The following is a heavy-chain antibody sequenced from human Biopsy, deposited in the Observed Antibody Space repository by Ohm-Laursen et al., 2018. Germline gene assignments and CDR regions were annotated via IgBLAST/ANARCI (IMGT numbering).Heavy chain of an antibody. Sequence: SLRLSCAASGFTFSSYEMNWVRQAPGKGLEWVSSISGSSTYIYYADSVKGRFTISRDNAKNSLSLQMNSLRADDTAVYYCATSGAADSWGNYYGMDVWGQGTTVTVSS. CDR1: GFTFSSYE. J-gene: IGHJ6*02. V-gene: IGHV3-21*01. D-gene: IGHD3-16*01. CDR3: ATSGAADSWGNYYGMDV. CDR2: ISGSSTYI.